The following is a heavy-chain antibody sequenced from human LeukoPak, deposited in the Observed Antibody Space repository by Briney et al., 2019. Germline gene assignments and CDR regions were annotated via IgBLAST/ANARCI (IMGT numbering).Heavy chain of an antibody. J-gene: IGHJ5*02. CDR3: AKDSDIVATIGWFDP. D-gene: IGHD5-12*01. V-gene: IGHV3-20*04. CDR2: INWNGGST. Sequence: GGSLRLSCAASGFTFDDYGMSWVRQAPGKVLEWVSGINWNGGSTYYADSVKGRFTISRDNSKNTLYLQMNSLRAEDTAVYYCAKDSDIVATIGWFDPWGQGTLVTVSS. CDR1: GFTFDDYG.